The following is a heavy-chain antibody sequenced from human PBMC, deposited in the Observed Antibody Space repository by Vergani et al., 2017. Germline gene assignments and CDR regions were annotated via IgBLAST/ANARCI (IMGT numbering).Heavy chain of an antibody. D-gene: IGHD3-22*01. CDR3: TGYDSSGLNY. Sequence: QVQLVESGGGVVQPGKSLRLSCATSGLPFSSHGMHWVRQAPGKGLEWVAVISFDGTQTYYADSVKGRFTISRDNSKNTLYLQMNSLRAEDTAVYYCTGYDSSGLNYWGQGTLVTVSS. CDR2: ISFDGTQT. J-gene: IGHJ4*02. CDR1: GLPFSSHG. V-gene: IGHV3-30*03.